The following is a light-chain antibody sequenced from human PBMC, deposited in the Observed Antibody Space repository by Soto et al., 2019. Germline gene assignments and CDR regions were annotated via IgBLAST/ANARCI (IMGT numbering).Light chain of an antibody. Sequence: EFVLTQSPGTLSLSPGERATLSCRASQSVSSNYLAWYQQKPGRAPRLLIYTASSRATGVPDRFSGSGSGTDFTLTISRLEPEDFAVYYCQQYGSSPWTFGQGTKVDIK. CDR1: QSVSSNY. J-gene: IGKJ1*01. CDR3: QQYGSSPWT. CDR2: TAS. V-gene: IGKV3-20*01.